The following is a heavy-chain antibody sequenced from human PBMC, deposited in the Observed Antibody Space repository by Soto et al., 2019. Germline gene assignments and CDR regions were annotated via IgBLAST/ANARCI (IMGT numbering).Heavy chain of an antibody. CDR3: ASSTSDYASLEY. V-gene: IGHV1-46*01. CDR1: GYTFTSYY. CDR2: INPSGGST. J-gene: IGHJ4*02. Sequence: ASVKVSCKASGYTFTSYYMHWVRQAPGQGLEWMGIINPSGGSTSYAQKFQGRVIMTRDTSTSTVYMELSSLRSEDTAVYYCASSTSDYASLEYWGQGTLVTVSS. D-gene: IGHD4-17*01.